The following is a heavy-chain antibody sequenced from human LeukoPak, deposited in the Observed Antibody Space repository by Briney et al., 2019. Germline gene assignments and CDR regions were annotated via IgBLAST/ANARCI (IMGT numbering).Heavy chain of an antibody. V-gene: IGHV3-23*01. Sequence: GGSLRLSCAASGFTFSSYAMSWVRQAPGKGLEWVSTISGSGGSTYNADSVKGRFTSSRDSSKCAVFLLMTSLRADDTAVYYCARGIRAAAGRYYFDYWGQGTLVTVSS. J-gene: IGHJ4*02. CDR3: ARGIRAAAGRYYFDY. D-gene: IGHD6-13*01. CDR1: GFTFSSYA. CDR2: ISGSGGST.